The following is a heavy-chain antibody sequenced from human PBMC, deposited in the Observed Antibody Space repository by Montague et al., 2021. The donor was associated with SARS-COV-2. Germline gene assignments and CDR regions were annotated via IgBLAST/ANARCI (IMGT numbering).Heavy chain of an antibody. CDR2: ISYDGSNK. V-gene: IGHV3-30-3*01. Sequence: SLRLSCAASGFTFSSYAMHWVRQAPGKGLEWVAVISYDGSNKYYADSVKGRFTISRDNSKNTLNLQMNSLRAEDTAVYYCATSLLWFGELFAWGQGTLVTVSS. D-gene: IGHD3-10*01. J-gene: IGHJ5*02. CDR3: ATSLLWFGELFA. CDR1: GFTFSSYA.